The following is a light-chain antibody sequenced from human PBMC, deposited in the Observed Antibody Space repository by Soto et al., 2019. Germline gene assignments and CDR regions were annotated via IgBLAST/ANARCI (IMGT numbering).Light chain of an antibody. CDR1: QSVSSSY. J-gene: IGKJ1*01. Sequence: EIVLTQSPGTLSLSPGERATLSCRASQSVSSSYLAWYQQKPGQAHRLLIYGASRRATGIPDRFSGSGSGTDFTFTISRLEPEDFAVYYCQQYGSSPWTFGQGTKVDSK. CDR3: QQYGSSPWT. CDR2: GAS. V-gene: IGKV3-20*01.